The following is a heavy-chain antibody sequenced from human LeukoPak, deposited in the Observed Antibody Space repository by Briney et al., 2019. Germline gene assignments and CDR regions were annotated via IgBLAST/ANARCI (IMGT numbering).Heavy chain of an antibody. CDR2: IKHDESET. CDR3: VKDRGGYVKYRTFES. V-gene: IGHV3-7*01. CDR1: GFTFRDYW. Sequence: GGSLRLSCATSGFTFRDYWMSWVRQARGKGLEWVSNIKHDESETYYVASVRGRFTISRDIPKNSLYLQMNNLRTEDTAVYYCVKDRGGYVKYRTFESWGQGTLVTVPS. D-gene: IGHD5-12*01. J-gene: IGHJ1*01.